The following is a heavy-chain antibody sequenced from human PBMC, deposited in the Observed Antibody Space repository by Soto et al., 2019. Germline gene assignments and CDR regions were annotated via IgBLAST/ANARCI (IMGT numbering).Heavy chain of an antibody. Sequence: EVQLVESGGGLVQPGGSLRLSCVDSGFTFSSYWMSWVRQAPVKGLEWVGNIKQDGSEEKYVDSVKGRFIISRDNAKNSMYLKMNSLRAEDTAVYYCARIAASGRGWDVWGQGTTVVVSS. CDR2: IKQDGSEE. CDR3: ARIAASGRGWDV. D-gene: IGHD6-13*01. J-gene: IGHJ6*02. V-gene: IGHV3-7*01. CDR1: GFTFSSYW.